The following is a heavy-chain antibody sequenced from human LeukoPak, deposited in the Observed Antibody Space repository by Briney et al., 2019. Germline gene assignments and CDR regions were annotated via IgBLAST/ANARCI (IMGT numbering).Heavy chain of an antibody. CDR1: VYTFTDYY. J-gene: IGHJ5*02. Sequence: GASVKVSCKSSVYTFTDYYMHWLRQAPGQGLEWMGWINPNSGGTNYAQKFQGRVTMTRDTSISTAYMELSRLRSDDTAVYYCASGYGAYPDGYGCDPWGQGTLVTVSS. V-gene: IGHV1-2*02. D-gene: IGHD4-17*01. CDR2: INPNSGGT. CDR3: ASGYGAYPDGYGCDP.